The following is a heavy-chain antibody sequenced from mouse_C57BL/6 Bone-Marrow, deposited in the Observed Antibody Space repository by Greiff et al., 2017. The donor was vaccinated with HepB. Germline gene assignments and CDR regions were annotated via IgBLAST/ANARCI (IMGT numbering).Heavy chain of an antibody. Sequence: EVQLMESGGGLVQPGGSLSLSCAASGFTFTDYYMSWVRQPPGKALEWFGFIRNKANGYTTEYSASVKGRFTISRDNTPSILYLHMNALGAEDSATYYCARSNWDSLDYWGQGTTLTVSS. CDR2: IRNKANGYTT. CDR1: GFTFTDYY. V-gene: IGHV7-3*01. J-gene: IGHJ2*01. CDR3: ARSNWDSLDY. D-gene: IGHD4-1*02.